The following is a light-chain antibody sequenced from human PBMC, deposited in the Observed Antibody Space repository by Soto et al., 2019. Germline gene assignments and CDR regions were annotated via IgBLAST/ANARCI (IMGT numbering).Light chain of an antibody. J-gene: IGKJ5*01. CDR3: QQYSTYPIT. Sequence: DIQMTQSPSSLSASVGDRATITCRASQGISNYLAWSQQKPGKAPKSLIYDASSLRSGVPSKFSGSGFGTEFTLTISSLQPEDFATYYCQQYSTYPITFGQGTRLEIK. CDR2: DAS. V-gene: IGKV1-16*02. CDR1: QGISNY.